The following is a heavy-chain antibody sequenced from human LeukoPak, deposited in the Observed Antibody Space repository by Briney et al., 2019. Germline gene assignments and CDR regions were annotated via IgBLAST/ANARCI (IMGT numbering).Heavy chain of an antibody. CDR1: GFTFSSYE. V-gene: IGHV3-48*03. J-gene: IGHJ5*02. D-gene: IGHD6-13*01. Sequence: GGSLRLSCAASGFTFSSYEMNWVRQAPGKGLEWVSYISSSGSTIYYADSVKGRFTISRDNAKSSLYLQMNSLRAEDTAVYYCARDSSGWYHWFDPWGQGTLVTVSS. CDR2: ISSSGSTI. CDR3: ARDSSGWYHWFDP.